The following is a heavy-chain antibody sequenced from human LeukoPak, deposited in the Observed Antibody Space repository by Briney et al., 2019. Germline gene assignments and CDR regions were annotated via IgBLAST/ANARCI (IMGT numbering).Heavy chain of an antibody. V-gene: IGHV3-30*18. Sequence: GGSLRLSCAASGFTFSSVGMHWVRQAPGKGLEWVAVISFDGSNKDYADSVKGRFTISRDNSKNTLYLQMNSLRAEDTAVYYCAKAATSSGYYSHFDYWGQGTLVTVSS. CDR3: AKAATSSGYYSHFDY. D-gene: IGHD3-22*01. J-gene: IGHJ4*02. CDR1: GFTFSSVG. CDR2: ISFDGSNK.